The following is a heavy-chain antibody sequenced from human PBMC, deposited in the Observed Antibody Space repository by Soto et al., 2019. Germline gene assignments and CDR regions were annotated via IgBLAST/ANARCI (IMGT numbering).Heavy chain of an antibody. CDR2: INPSGGST. V-gene: IGHV1-46*02. Sequence: ASVKVSCKASGGTFNTYTINWVRQAPGQGLEWMGIINPSGGSTSYADSVKGRFTISRDNSKNTLYLQMNSLRAEDTAVYYCARETFQHWGQGTLVTVSS. J-gene: IGHJ1*01. CDR3: ARETFQH. CDR1: GGTFNTYT.